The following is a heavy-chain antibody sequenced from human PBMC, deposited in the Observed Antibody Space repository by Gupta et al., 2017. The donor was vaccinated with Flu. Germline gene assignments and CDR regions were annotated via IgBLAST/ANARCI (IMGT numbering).Heavy chain of an antibody. CDR1: GFSFDNYA. V-gene: IGHV3-9*01. Sequence: EVQLVESGGGLVQPGRSLRLSCTASGFSFDNYAMHWVRQAPGKGLEWVSSSSWNSINIGYADSVKGRGTISRDNAKNSLYLHVNSLRDEDSVLFYCVRGDFCNRPVAGANAFDIWGQGEMVIVSS. D-gene: IGHD6-19*01. CDR3: VRGDFCNRPVAGANAFDI. J-gene: IGHJ3*02. CDR2: SSWNSINI.